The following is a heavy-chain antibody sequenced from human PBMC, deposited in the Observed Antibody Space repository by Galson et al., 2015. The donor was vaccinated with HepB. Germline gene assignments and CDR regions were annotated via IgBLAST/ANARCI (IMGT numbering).Heavy chain of an antibody. J-gene: IGHJ6*02. CDR1: GFTFSSYS. CDR3: ASNLDIVVVPAAIPNNNYYYYGMDV. CDR2: ISSSSSTI. D-gene: IGHD2-2*02. V-gene: IGHV3-48*04. Sequence: SLRLSCAASGFTFSSYSMNWVRQAPGKGLEWVSYISSSSSTINYADSVKGRFTISRDNAKNSLYLQMNSLRAEDTAVYYCASNLDIVVVPAAIPNNNYYYYGMDVWGQGTTVTVSS.